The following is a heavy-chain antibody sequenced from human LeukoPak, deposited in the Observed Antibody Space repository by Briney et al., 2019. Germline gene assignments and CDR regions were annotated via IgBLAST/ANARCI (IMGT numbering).Heavy chain of an antibody. Sequence: SETLSLTCAVSGGSISSGGYSWSWIRQPPGKGLEWIGYIYHSGSTYYNPSLKSRVTISVGRSKNQFSLKLSSVTAADTAVYYCARDRRYYDSSGYHTGWFDPWGQGTLVTVSS. V-gene: IGHV4-30-2*01. J-gene: IGHJ5*02. CDR3: ARDRRYYDSSGYHTGWFDP. CDR2: IYHSGST. D-gene: IGHD3-22*01. CDR1: GGSISSGGYS.